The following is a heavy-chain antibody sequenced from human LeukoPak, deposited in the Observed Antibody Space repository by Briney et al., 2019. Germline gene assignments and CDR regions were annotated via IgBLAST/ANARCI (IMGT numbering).Heavy chain of an antibody. CDR2: IKRDGSEK. Sequence: GGSLRLSCAASGSTFSSYWMSWVRQAPGKGLEWVANIKRDGSEKYYVDSVKGRFTISRDNAKNSLYLQMNSLRAEDTAVYYCARDDCSSISCYHNWFDPWGQGTLVTVSS. J-gene: IGHJ5*02. V-gene: IGHV3-7*01. D-gene: IGHD2-2*01. CDR1: GSTFSSYW. CDR3: ARDDCSSISCYHNWFDP.